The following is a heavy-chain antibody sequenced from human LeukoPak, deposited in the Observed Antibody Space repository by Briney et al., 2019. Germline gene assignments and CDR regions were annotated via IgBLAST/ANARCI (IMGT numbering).Heavy chain of an antibody. CDR2: INPTGGST. V-gene: IGHV1-46*01. J-gene: IGHJ4*02. Sequence: ASVKVSCKASGYTFTNYYMHWVRQAPGQGLEWMGMINPTGGSTTYSQKFQGGLTMTRDMSTNTVYMELSSLRSEDTAVYYCARDLKVRGDYWGQGTLVTVSS. CDR3: ARDLKVRGDY. CDR1: GYTFTNYY.